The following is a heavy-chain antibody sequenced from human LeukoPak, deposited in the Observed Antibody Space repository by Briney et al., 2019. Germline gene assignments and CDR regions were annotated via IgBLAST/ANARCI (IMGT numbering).Heavy chain of an antibody. CDR3: AREGVDTAMVDAFDI. J-gene: IGHJ3*02. D-gene: IGHD5-18*01. CDR1: GGSFTGYY. V-gene: IGHV4-34*01. Sequence: PETLSLTCALHGGSFTGYYWSWIRPPPGKGLEWMGEINHSGSTNYNPSLKRRVTISVDTSKNQISLKLSSVTAADTGVYYCAREGVDTAMVDAFDIWGQGTMVTVSS. CDR2: INHSGST.